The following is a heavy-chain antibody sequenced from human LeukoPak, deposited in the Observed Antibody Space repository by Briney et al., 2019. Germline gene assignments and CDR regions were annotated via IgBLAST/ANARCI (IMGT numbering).Heavy chain of an antibody. Sequence: SAKVSCKASGGTFSSYAISWVRQAPGQGLEWMGRIIPILGIANYAQKFQGRVTITADKSTSTAYMELSSLRSEDTAVYYCARRLNYDILTGYPVDYGMDVWGQGTTVTVSS. CDR3: ARRLNYDILTGYPVDYGMDV. D-gene: IGHD3-9*01. V-gene: IGHV1-69*04. J-gene: IGHJ6*02. CDR2: IIPILGIA. CDR1: GGTFSSYA.